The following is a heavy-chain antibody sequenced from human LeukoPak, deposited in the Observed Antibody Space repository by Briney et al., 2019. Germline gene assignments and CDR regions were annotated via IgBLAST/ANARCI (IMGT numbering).Heavy chain of an antibody. D-gene: IGHD6-19*01. CDR2: IYYSGST. Sequence: PSETLSLTCTVSGGSISSYYWSWIRQPPGKGLEWIGYIYYSGSTNYNPSLKSRVTISVDTSKNRFSLKLSSVTAADTAVYYCARGESGWAYYYYYYMDVWGKGTTVTVSS. CDR1: GGSISSYY. J-gene: IGHJ6*03. V-gene: IGHV4-59*01. CDR3: ARGESGWAYYYYYYMDV.